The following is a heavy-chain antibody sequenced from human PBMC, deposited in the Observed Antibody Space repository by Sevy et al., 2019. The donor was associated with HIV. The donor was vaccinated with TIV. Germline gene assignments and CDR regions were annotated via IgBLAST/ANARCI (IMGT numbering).Heavy chain of an antibody. CDR1: GFTFSIYA. J-gene: IGHJ4*02. D-gene: IGHD3-3*01. Sequence: GGSLRLSCAASGFTFSIYAMSWVRQAPGKGLEWVSVISITGGSTYYADSVKGRFTISRDNSKNMLYLQMNTLRAEDTAVYYCAKDRVSETYYTGDFDYWGQGTLVTVSS. CDR2: ISITGGST. CDR3: AKDRVSETYYTGDFDY. V-gene: IGHV3-23*01.